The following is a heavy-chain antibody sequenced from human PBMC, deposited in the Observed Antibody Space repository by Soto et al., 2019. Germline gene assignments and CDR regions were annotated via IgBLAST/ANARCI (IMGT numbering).Heavy chain of an antibody. D-gene: IGHD3-3*01. Sequence: QLQLQESGSGLVKPSQTLSLTCTVSGASISSGRYSWSWIRQPPGKGLEWIGYIYYSGSTQYNPSLXSXXTISVDRSENQFSLKLSSVTAADTAVYYCARGFWSGYPFDYWGQGTLVTVSS. CDR3: ARGFWSGYPFDY. V-gene: IGHV4-30-2*01. CDR2: IYYSGST. CDR1: GASISSGRYS. J-gene: IGHJ4*02.